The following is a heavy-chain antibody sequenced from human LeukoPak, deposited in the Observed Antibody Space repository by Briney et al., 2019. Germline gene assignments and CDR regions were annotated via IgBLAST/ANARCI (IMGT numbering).Heavy chain of an antibody. D-gene: IGHD1-26*01. J-gene: IGHJ4*02. Sequence: PGGSLRLSCAASGFTFSSYAMSWVRQAPGKGLEWVSAISGSGGSTYYANSVRGRFTISRDNSKNTLYLQMNSLRAKDTAVYYCAKSVVGTFDYWGQGTLVTVSS. CDR2: ISGSGGST. V-gene: IGHV3-23*01. CDR3: AKSVVGTFDY. CDR1: GFTFSSYA.